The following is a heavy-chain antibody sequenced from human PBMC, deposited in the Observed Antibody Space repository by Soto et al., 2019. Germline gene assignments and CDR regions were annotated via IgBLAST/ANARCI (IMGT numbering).Heavy chain of an antibody. CDR2: IYPSDSDT. CDR3: ARGGVSTRTFDY. D-gene: IGHD3-3*01. Sequence: GESLKISCKGSGYNFAGYWIAWVRQMPGRGLELMGIIYPSDSDTRYRPSFQGQVTISADKSISSAYLQWSSLRASDTAMYYRARGGVSTRTFDYWGQGTPVTVSS. CDR1: GYNFAGYW. V-gene: IGHV5-51*01. J-gene: IGHJ4*02.